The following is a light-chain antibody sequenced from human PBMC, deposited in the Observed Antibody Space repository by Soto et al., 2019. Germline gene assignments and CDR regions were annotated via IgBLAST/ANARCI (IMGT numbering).Light chain of an antibody. Sequence: QSVLTQPPSASGTPGQSVTVSCSGGSSNMGTNTVSWYQHLPVTAPKLLIFRSYQRPSGVPDRFSGSKSGTSASLAISGLQSEDEADYYCAAWDDSLSGPVFGTGTKVTVL. CDR2: RSY. CDR1: SSNMGTNT. V-gene: IGLV1-44*01. J-gene: IGLJ1*01. CDR3: AAWDDSLSGPV.